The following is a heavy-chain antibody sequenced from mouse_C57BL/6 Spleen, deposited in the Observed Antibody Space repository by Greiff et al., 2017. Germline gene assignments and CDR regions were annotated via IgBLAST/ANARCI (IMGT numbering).Heavy chain of an antibody. D-gene: IGHD2-3*01. CDR2: IDPEDGDT. CDR3: TTEDGCDYAMDY. CDR1: GFNIKDYY. Sequence: EVKVVESGAELVRPGASVKLSCTASGFNIKDYYMHWVKQRPEQGLEWIGRIDPEDGDTEYAPKFQGKATMTADTSSNTAYLQLSSLTSEDTAVYYCTTEDGCDYAMDYWGQGTSVTVSS. V-gene: IGHV14-1*01. J-gene: IGHJ4*01.